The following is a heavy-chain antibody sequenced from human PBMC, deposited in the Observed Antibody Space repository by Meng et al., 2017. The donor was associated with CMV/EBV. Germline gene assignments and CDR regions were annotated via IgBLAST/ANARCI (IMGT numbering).Heavy chain of an antibody. V-gene: IGHV3-30*02. CDR1: GFSFNYYG. CDR2: IRYDGSNK. CDR3: AKDWSVGSEDFDC. Sequence: GGSLRLSCAASGFSFNYYGMHWVRQAPDKGLEWVAFIRYDGSNKYYADSVKGRFTISRDNSKNTLYLQINSLRAEDTAVYYCAKDWSVGSEDFDCWGQGTLVTSPQ. D-gene: IGHD3-3*01. J-gene: IGHJ4*02.